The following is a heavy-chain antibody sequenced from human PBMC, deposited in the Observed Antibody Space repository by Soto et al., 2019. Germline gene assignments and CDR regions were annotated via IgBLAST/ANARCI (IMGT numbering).Heavy chain of an antibody. CDR2: ISYDGSNK. V-gene: IGHV3-30-3*01. CDR1: GFTFSSYA. J-gene: IGHJ5*02. Sequence: VQLVESGGGVVQPGRSLRLSCAASGFTFSSYAMHWVRQAPGKGLEWVAVISYDGSNKYYADSVKGRFTISRDNSKNTLYLQMNSLRAEDTAVYYCARDSAKYSSSWSNWFDPWGQGTLVTVSS. D-gene: IGHD6-13*01. CDR3: ARDSAKYSSSWSNWFDP.